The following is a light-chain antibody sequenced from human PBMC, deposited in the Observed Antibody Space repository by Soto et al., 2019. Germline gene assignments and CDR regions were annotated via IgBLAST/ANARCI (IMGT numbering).Light chain of an antibody. J-gene: IGKJ5*01. V-gene: IGKV1-5*01. CDR1: QSISSW. Sequence: DIQMTQSPSSVSASVGDRVTITCRASQSISSWLAWYQQKPGKAPKFLIYDASSLESGVPSRFSGSGSGTEFTLTISSLQSEDFAVYYCQQYNNWPSITFGQGTRLEIK. CDR2: DAS. CDR3: QQYNNWPSIT.